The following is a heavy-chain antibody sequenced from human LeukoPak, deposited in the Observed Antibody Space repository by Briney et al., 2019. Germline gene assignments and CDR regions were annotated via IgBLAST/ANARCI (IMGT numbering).Heavy chain of an antibody. CDR3: ARWFGELLGLDY. Sequence: GGSLRLSCAASGFTVSSNYMSWARQAPGKGLEWVSVIYSGGSTYYADSVKGRFTISRDNSKNTLYLQMNSLRAEDTAVYYCARWFGELLGLDYWGQGTLVTVSS. CDR2: IYSGGST. J-gene: IGHJ4*02. CDR1: GFTVSSNY. V-gene: IGHV3-66*02. D-gene: IGHD3-10*01.